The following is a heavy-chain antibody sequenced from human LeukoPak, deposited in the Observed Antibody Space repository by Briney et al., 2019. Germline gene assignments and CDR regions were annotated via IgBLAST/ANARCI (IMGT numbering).Heavy chain of an antibody. CDR2: ISGSSSTI. Sequence: PGGSLRLSCAASGFSFSTSNMNWVRQAPGKGLEWVSYISGSSSTIYYADSVKGRFTISRDNAKNTLYLQMNSLRAEDTAVYYCAKAYSGSRGYYFDYWGQGTLVTVSS. V-gene: IGHV3-48*04. J-gene: IGHJ4*02. CDR1: GFSFSTSN. CDR3: AKAYSGSRGYYFDY. D-gene: IGHD1-26*01.